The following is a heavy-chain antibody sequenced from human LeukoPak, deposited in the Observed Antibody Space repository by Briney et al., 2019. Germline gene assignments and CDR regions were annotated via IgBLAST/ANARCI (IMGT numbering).Heavy chain of an antibody. J-gene: IGHJ3*02. CDR2: IYYSGST. CDR1: GDSISSYY. CDR3: ARHLHRGWELPGNAFDI. Sequence: PSETLSLTCTVSGDSISSYYWSWIRQPPGKGLEWIGYIYYSGSTKYNPSLKSRVTISVDTSKNQFSLKLSSVTAADTAVYYCARHLHRGWELPGNAFDIWGQGTMVTVSS. D-gene: IGHD1-26*01. V-gene: IGHV4-59*08.